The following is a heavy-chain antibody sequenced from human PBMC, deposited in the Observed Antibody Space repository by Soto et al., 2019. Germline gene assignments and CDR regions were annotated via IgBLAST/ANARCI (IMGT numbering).Heavy chain of an antibody. CDR1: GGTFSSYA. CDR2: IIPIFGTA. Sequence: QVQLVQSGAEVKKPGSSVKVSCNASGGTFSSYAISWVRQAPGQGLEWMGGIIPIFGTANYAQKFQCRVTNTADESTDTAYMELSSLRSEDTAVYYCARSRPNYYGSGSSVYGMDVWGQGTTVTVSS. V-gene: IGHV1-69*01. J-gene: IGHJ6*02. CDR3: ARSRPNYYGSGSSVYGMDV. D-gene: IGHD3-10*01.